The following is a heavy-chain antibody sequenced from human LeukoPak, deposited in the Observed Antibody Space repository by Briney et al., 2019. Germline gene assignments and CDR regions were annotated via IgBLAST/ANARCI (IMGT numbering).Heavy chain of an antibody. Sequence: SETLSLTCTVSGGSITSSSYYWCWIRQPPGKGLEWIGSIYYSGSTYYNPSLKSRVSISVDTSKNQFSLQLNSVTAADTAGYYCARQGSYGSTHYFDYWGQGNLVTVSS. CDR1: GGSITSSSYY. CDR3: ARQGSYGSTHYFDY. CDR2: IYYSGST. D-gene: IGHD5-18*01. J-gene: IGHJ4*02. V-gene: IGHV4-39*01.